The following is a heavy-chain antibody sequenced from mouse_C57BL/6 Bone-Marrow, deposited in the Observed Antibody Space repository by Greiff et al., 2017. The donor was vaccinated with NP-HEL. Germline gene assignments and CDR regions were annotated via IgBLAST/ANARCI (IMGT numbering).Heavy chain of an antibody. J-gene: IGHJ4*01. V-gene: IGHV10-1*01. Sequence: EVQGVESGGGLVQPKGSLKLSCAASGFSFNTYAMNWVRQAPGKGLEWVARIRSKSNNYATYYADSVKDRFTISRDDSESMLYLQMNNLKTEDTAMYYCVRPPYYSNSYYAMDYWGQGTSVTVSS. D-gene: IGHD2-5*01. CDR1: GFSFNTYA. CDR3: VRPPYYSNSYYAMDY. CDR2: IRSKSNNYAT.